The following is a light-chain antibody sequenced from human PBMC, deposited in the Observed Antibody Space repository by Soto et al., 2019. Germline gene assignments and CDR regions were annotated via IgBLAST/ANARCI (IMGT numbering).Light chain of an antibody. CDR3: QQTYSTPT. CDR1: QSIDTF. CDR2: AAS. J-gene: IGKJ1*01. Sequence: DIHVTQSPSSLSASVGDRVTINCRASQSIDTFLNWYQQRPGRAPKLLIYAASTLQSGVPGRFSASGSGTDFTLTINTLLPEDFATYFCQQTYSTPTFGQGTRVDIK. V-gene: IGKV1-39*01.